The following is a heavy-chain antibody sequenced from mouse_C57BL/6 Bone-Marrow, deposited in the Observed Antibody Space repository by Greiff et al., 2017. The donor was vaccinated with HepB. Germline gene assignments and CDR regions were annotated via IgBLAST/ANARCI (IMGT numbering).Heavy chain of an antibody. Sequence: QVQLQQSGAELARPGASVKLSCKASGYTFTSYGISWVKQRTGQGLEWIGEIYPRSGNTYYNEKFKGKATLTADKSSSTAYMELRSLTSEDSAVYFCAGPLITTDWYFDVWGTGTTVTVSS. CDR1: GYTFTSYG. CDR3: AGPLITTDWYFDV. J-gene: IGHJ1*03. CDR2: IYPRSGNT. V-gene: IGHV1-81*01. D-gene: IGHD1-1*01.